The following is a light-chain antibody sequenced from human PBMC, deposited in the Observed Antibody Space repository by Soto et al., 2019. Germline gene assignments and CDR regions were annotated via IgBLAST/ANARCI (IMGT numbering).Light chain of an antibody. J-gene: IGKJ3*01. CDR3: QKYNSAPRT. CDR2: AAS. V-gene: IGKV1-27*01. Sequence: DLQMTQSPSSLSASVGDRVTITCRASQGISNYLAWYQQKPGKVPKLLIYAASTLQSGVPSRFSGSVSGTDFTLTISGLQPEDVATYYCQKYNSAPRTFGPGTKVDIK. CDR1: QGISNY.